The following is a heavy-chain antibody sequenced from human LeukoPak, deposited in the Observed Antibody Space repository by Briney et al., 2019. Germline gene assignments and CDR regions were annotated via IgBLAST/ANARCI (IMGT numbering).Heavy chain of an antibody. CDR3: VKGNWNDD. CDR1: GFTFSSYW. J-gene: IGHJ5*02. CDR2: IHEDGSDK. Sequence: GGSLRLSCAASGFTFSSYWMNWVRQAPGKGLEWVANIHEDGSDKYYVDSVKGRFTVSRDNAKNSLYLQMNSLRAEDTAVYYCVKGNWNDDWGQGTLVTVSS. V-gene: IGHV3-7*05.